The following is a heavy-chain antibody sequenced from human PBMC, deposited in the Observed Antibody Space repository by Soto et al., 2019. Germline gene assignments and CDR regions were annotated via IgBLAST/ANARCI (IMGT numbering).Heavy chain of an antibody. Sequence: GESLKISCAASGFTVSSNYMSWVRQAPGKGLEWVSVIYSGGSTYYADSVKGRFTISRDNSKNTLYLQMNSLRAEDTAVYYCARDGPHNKYSPTYYYYYYMDVWGKGTTVTVSS. CDR1: GFTVSSNY. CDR3: ARDGPHNKYSPTYYYYYYMDV. J-gene: IGHJ6*03. CDR2: IYSGGST. D-gene: IGHD5-18*01. V-gene: IGHV3-66*01.